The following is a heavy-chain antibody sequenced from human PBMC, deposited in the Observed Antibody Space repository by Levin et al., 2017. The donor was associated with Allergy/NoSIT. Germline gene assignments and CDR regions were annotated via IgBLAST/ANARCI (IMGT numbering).Heavy chain of an antibody. CDR2: IFHTGKT. D-gene: IGHD2-2*01. V-gene: IGHV4-4*02. CDR3: ARDPGHQPFDY. Sequence: PSETLSLTCAVSGASVSSPTNWWSWVRQPPGKGLEWIGEIFHTGKTNYNASLKSRIDMSLDKSKNQFSLKLSSVTAADTAVYYCARDPGHQPFDYWGLGTLVTVSS. J-gene: IGHJ4*02. CDR1: GASVSSPTNW.